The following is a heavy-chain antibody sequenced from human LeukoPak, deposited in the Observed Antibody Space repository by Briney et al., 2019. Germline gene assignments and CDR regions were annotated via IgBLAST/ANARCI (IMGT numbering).Heavy chain of an antibody. CDR2: IYNSGST. Sequence: MSSETLSLTCTVSGGSISTSYWSWIRQPPGKGLEWIGYIYNSGSTNYNPSLKSRVTISVDTSKNQFSLKLSPVTAADTAVYYCARHMVYYYDSSGHGFDVWGQGTMVTVSS. J-gene: IGHJ3*01. CDR1: GGSISTSY. CDR3: ARHMVYYYDSSGHGFDV. D-gene: IGHD3-22*01. V-gene: IGHV4-59*01.